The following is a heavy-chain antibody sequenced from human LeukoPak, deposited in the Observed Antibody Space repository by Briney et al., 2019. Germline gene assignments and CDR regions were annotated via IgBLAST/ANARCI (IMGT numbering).Heavy chain of an antibody. CDR3: AREAYCGGDCPSWIDY. CDR1: GGSISSGGYS. J-gene: IGHJ4*02. CDR2: IYHSGST. V-gene: IGHV4-30-2*01. D-gene: IGHD2-21*02. Sequence: PSQTLSLTCAVSGGSISSGGYSWSWIRQPPGKGLEWIGYIYHSGSTYYNPSLKSRVTISVDRSKNQFSLKLSSVTAADTAVYYCAREAYCGGDCPSWIDYWGQGTLVTVSS.